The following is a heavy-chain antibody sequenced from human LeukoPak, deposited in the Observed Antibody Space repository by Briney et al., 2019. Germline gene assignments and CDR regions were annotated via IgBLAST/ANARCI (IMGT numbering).Heavy chain of an antibody. CDR1: GGSISSYY. CDR2: IYYSGST. V-gene: IGHV4-59*01. CDR3: ARDIYCSGGSCTWFDP. Sequence: PSETLSLTCTVSGGSISSYYWSWIRQPPGKGLEWMGYIYYSGSTNYNPSLKSRVTISVDTSKNQFSLNLSSVTAADTAVYYCARDIYCSGGSCTWFDPWGQGTLVTVSS. D-gene: IGHD2-15*01. J-gene: IGHJ5*02.